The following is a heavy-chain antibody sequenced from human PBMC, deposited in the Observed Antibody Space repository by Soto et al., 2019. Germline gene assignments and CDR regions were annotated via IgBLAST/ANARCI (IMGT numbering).Heavy chain of an antibody. Sequence: EVQLVQSGAEVKKPGESLRISCKGSGYSFTNNWISWVRQMPGKGLEWMGRIDPRDSYTNYSPSFQGHVTISVDKSDNTSYLQWNSLRASDSAMYFCARSYCLPNSCNNGYFVYWGRGTLVTVSS. CDR2: IDPRDSYT. CDR3: ARSYCLPNSCNNGYFVY. J-gene: IGHJ4*01. V-gene: IGHV5-10-1*03. CDR1: GYSFTNNW. D-gene: IGHD2-21*01.